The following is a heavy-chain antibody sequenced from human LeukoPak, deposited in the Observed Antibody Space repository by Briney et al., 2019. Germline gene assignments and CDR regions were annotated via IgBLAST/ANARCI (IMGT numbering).Heavy chain of an antibody. J-gene: IGHJ4*02. CDR3: ARGANVLRFLLFDY. D-gene: IGHD3-3*01. V-gene: IGHV1-69*04. CDR1: GGTFSSYA. CDR2: IIPILGIA. Sequence: ASVKVSCKASGGTFSSYAISWVRQAPGQGLEWMGRIIPILGIANYAQKFQGRVTITADKSTSTAYMELSSLRSEDTAVYYCARGANVLRFLLFDYWGQGTLVTVSS.